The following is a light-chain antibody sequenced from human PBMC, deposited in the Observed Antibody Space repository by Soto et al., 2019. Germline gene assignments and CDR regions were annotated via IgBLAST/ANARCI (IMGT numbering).Light chain of an antibody. CDR2: DAS. V-gene: IGKV1-13*02. Sequence: AIQLTQSPSSLSASVGDRVTITCRASQGISSALAWYQQKPGKAPKLLIYDASSLESGVPSRFSGSGSGTDFTLTISSLQPEDFATYYCQHFNSYPPPTFGGGTKVEIK. J-gene: IGKJ4*01. CDR1: QGISSA. CDR3: QHFNSYPPPT.